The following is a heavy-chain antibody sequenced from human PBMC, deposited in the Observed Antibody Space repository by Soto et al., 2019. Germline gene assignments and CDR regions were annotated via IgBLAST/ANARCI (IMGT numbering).Heavy chain of an antibody. Sequence: PGWSLRLSCAASGFTFSNYWMHWARQAPGKGLVWVSHINGGGSRKAYADSVKGRFTISRDNAKNMVYLQMNGLRAEDTAVFFWIREYTALGIDYWGLGILCTVSS. V-gene: IGHV3-74*01. J-gene: IGHJ4*02. CDR3: IREYTALGIDY. CDR1: GFTFSNYW. CDR2: INGGGSRK. D-gene: IGHD2-21*02.